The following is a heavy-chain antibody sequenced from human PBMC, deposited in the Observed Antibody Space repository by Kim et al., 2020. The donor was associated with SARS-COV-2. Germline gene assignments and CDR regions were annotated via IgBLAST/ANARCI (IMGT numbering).Heavy chain of an antibody. CDR2: IYHSGST. J-gene: IGHJ4*02. V-gene: IGHV4-4*02. Sequence: SETLSLTCAVSGGSISSSNWWSWVRQPPGKGLEWIGEIYHSGSTNYNPSLKSRVTISVDKSKNQFSLKLSSVTAADTAVYYCARVRKWELFRYYFDYWGQGTLVTVSA. CDR3: ARVRKWELFRYYFDY. CDR1: GGSISSSNW. D-gene: IGHD1-26*01.